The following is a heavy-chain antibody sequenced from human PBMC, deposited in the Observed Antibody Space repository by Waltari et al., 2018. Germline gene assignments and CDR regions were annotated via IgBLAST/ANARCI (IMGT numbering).Heavy chain of an antibody. J-gene: IGHJ2*01. CDR2: IYHSGST. CDR1: GGSISSSSYY. CDR3: ARSLDWYFDL. Sequence: QLQLQESGPGLVKPSETLSLTCTVSGGSISSSSYYWGWIRQPPGKGLEWIGSIYHSGSTYYNPSLKSRVTISVDTSKNQFSLKLSSVTAADTAVYYCARSLDWYFDLWGRGTLVTVSS. V-gene: IGHV4-39*07.